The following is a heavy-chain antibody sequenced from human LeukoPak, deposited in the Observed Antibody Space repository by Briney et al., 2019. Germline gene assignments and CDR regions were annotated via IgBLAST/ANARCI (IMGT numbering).Heavy chain of an antibody. Sequence: GGSLRLSCAASGFTFSAYAMNWVRQAPGKGLEWVSTIGGSGGTIFYADSVKGRFTISRDNSMNTLYLQMNSLTAEDMAVYYYAKDRTRSSWGQGTLVTVSS. CDR1: GFTFSAYA. J-gene: IGHJ4*02. CDR2: IGGSGGTI. V-gene: IGHV3-23*01. CDR3: AKDRTRSS. D-gene: IGHD6-13*01.